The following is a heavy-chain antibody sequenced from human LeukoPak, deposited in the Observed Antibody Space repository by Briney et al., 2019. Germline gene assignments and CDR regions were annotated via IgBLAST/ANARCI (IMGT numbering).Heavy chain of an antibody. D-gene: IGHD6-19*01. V-gene: IGHV3-9*01. CDR2: ISWNSGSI. J-gene: IGHJ4*02. CDR1: GFTFDDYA. Sequence: PGGSLRLSCAASGFTFDDYAMHWVRQAPGKGLEGVSGISWNSGSIGYADSVKGRFTISRDNAKNSLYLQMNSLRAEDTALYYCAKDFVAVAGTDTTFDYWGQGTLVTVSS. CDR3: AKDFVAVAGTDTTFDY.